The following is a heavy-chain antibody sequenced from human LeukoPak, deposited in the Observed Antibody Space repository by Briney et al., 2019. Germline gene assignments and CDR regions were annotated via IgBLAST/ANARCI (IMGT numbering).Heavy chain of an antibody. V-gene: IGHV4-39*01. D-gene: IGHD1-1*01. CDR1: GGSISTRSYC. Sequence: PSEXLSLTCTVSGGSISTRSYCWGWIRQPPGKGLEWIGSFYYSGSTYYNPSLRSRVTISVDTSKTQFSLKVSSVTAADTAVYYCAASKLEPRGWFDPWGQGILVTVSS. CDR2: FYYSGST. J-gene: IGHJ5*02. CDR3: AASKLEPRGWFDP.